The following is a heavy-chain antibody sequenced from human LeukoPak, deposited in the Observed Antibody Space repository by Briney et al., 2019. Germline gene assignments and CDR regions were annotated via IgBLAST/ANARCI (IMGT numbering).Heavy chain of an antibody. Sequence: AGGSLRLSCAASGFTFSDYYISWIRQAPGKGLEWVSYISSSGSTIYYADSVKGRFTISRDNAKNSLYLQMNSLRAEDTAVYYCASGAQIYCSSTRCYTVGGSDYWGQGTLVTVSS. D-gene: IGHD2-2*02. CDR2: ISSSGSTI. V-gene: IGHV3-11*01. CDR3: ASGAQIYCSSTRCYTVGGSDY. J-gene: IGHJ4*02. CDR1: GFTFSDYY.